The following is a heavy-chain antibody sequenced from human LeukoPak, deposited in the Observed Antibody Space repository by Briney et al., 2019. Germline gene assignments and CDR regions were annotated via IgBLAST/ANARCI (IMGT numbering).Heavy chain of an antibody. J-gene: IGHJ4*02. V-gene: IGHV4-30-2*01. CDR3: ARGPTTVTILDY. D-gene: IGHD4-17*01. Sequence: PSQTLSLTCTVSGGSISSGGYYWSWIRQPPGKGLEWIGEVYHTGSTNYSPSLKSRVTISVDTSKNQFSLKLSSVTAADTAVYYCARGPTTVTILDYWGQGTLVTVSS. CDR1: GGSISSGGYY. CDR2: VYHTGST.